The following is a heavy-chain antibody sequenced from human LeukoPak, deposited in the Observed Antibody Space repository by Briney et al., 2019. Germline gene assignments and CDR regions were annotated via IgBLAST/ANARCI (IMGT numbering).Heavy chain of an antibody. CDR2: IYYSGST. D-gene: IGHD1-26*01. Sequence: KAADTLSLTCTVSGGSISSYCWTCIRQPAGEGLEYIGYIYYSGSTNYNPSLKSRVTISLDTSKNQFSLKLSSVTAADTAVYYCARGKWELESGEAFDIWGQGTMVTVSS. V-gene: IGHV4-59*07. CDR1: GGSISSYC. J-gene: IGHJ3*02. CDR3: ARGKWELESGEAFDI.